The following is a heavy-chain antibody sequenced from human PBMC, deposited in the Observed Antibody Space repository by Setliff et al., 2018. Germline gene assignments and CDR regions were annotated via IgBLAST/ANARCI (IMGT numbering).Heavy chain of an antibody. D-gene: IGHD6-19*01. CDR2: VYDTGST. CDR3: ARKVEQWLTPHFDY. CDR1: TASMTYYY. V-gene: IGHV4-59*12. J-gene: IGHJ4*02. Sequence: SETLSLTCSVSTASMTYYYWSWIRQPPGKGLEWIGHVYDTGSTKYSPSLKSRVTISIDTSRDQFSLKLISMIAADTAVYYCARKVEQWLTPHFDYWGQGALVTVSS.